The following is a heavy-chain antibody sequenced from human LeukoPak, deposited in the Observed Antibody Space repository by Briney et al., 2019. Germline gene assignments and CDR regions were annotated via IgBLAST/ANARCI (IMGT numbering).Heavy chain of an antibody. CDR2: ITGSGGST. Sequence: PGGSLRLSCAASGFTFSSYALTWVRQAPGKGLEGVSTITGSGGSTYYADSVKGRFTISRDNSKNTLYLQMNSLRAEDTVVYYCVSPVRDYWGQGTLVTVSS. V-gene: IGHV3-23*01. CDR3: VSPVRDY. CDR1: GFTFSSYA. J-gene: IGHJ4*02.